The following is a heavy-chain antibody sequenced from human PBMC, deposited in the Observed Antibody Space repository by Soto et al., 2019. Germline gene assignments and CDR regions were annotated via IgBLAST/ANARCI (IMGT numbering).Heavy chain of an antibody. CDR1: DDSINSDKYY. D-gene: IGHD3-9*01. J-gene: IGHJ4*02. CDR2: TYYRGKA. CDR3: ARLEGLATISYYFDF. V-gene: IGHV4-39*01. Sequence: QLHLQESGPGLVKPSETLSLTCSVSDDSINSDKYYWGWSRQPPGKGLEWIGSTYYRGKAYYNPSLQNGVSVSLDKCKSQFSLKLNSVTAADSAVYFCARLEGLATISYYFDFWGPGALVTVSS.